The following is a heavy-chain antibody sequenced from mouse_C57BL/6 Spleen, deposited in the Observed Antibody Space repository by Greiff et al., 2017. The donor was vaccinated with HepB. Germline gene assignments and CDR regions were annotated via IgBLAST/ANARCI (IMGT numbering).Heavy chain of an antibody. J-gene: IGHJ3*01. CDR3: ARWGYGSSSAWFAY. CDR1: GYTFTSYW. CDR2: IDPSDSYT. Sequence: QVQLQQPGAELVKPGASAKLSCKASGYTFTSYWMQWVKQRPGQGLEWIGEIDPSDSYTNYNQKFKGKATLTVDTSSSPAYMQLSSLTSEDSAVYYCARWGYGSSSAWFAYWGQVTLVTVSA. D-gene: IGHD1-1*01. V-gene: IGHV1-50*01.